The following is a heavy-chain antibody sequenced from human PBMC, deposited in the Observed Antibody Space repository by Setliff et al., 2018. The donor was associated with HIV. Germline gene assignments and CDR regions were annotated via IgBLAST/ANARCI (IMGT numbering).Heavy chain of an antibody. CDR1: GYTFTGYY. J-gene: IGHJ4*02. D-gene: IGHD1-1*01. V-gene: IGHV1-3*04. Sequence: ASVKVSCKASGYTFTGYYMHWVRQAPGQGLEWMGWLRTGNGDTSYSESLQGRVTFTSDTSANTAYMELRSLGSDDTAVYFCARRASTAEVFDYWGQGTLVTVSS. CDR3: ARRASTAEVFDY. CDR2: LRTGNGDT.